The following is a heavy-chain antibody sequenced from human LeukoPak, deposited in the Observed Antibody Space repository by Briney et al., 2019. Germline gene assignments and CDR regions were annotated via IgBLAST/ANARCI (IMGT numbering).Heavy chain of an antibody. D-gene: IGHD3-22*01. CDR1: GFTFSSYG. Sequence: GGSLRLSCAASGFTFSSYGMSWVRQAPGKGLEWVSAISGSGGSTYYADSVKGRFTISRDNSKNTLYLQMDSLRAEDTAVYYCAKDAMIVVALFDYWGQGTLVTVSS. J-gene: IGHJ4*02. CDR3: AKDAMIVVALFDY. V-gene: IGHV3-23*01. CDR2: ISGSGGST.